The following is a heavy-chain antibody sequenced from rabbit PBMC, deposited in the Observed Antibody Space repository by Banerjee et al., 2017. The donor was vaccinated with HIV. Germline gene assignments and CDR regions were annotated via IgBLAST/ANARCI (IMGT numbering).Heavy chain of an antibody. CDR3: ARSGAVGGYGYPNL. J-gene: IGHJ4*01. Sequence: QQLEESGGDLFKPGASLTLSCKASGFYLSNYASMCWVRQAPGKGLEWIACIYAGSSGSTYYASWAKGRFTISKTSSTTVTLQMTSLTAADTATYFCARSGAVGGYGYPNLWGPGTLVTVS. CDR1: GFYLSNYAS. CDR2: IYAGSSGST. V-gene: IGHV1S40*01. D-gene: IGHD6-1*01.